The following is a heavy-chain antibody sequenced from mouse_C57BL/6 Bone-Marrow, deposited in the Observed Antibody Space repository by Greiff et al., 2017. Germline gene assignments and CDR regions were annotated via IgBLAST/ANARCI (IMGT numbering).Heavy chain of an antibody. J-gene: IGHJ3*01. V-gene: IGHV1-22*01. Sequence: EVQLQQSGPELVKPGASVKMSCKASGYTFTDYNMHWVKQSHGKSLEWIGYINPNNGGTSYNQKFKGKATFTVNKSSSTAYMELRSLTSEDSSVYYCARNKAGYAWFAYWGQGTLVTVSA. D-gene: IGHD2-2*01. CDR2: INPNNGGT. CDR1: GYTFTDYN. CDR3: ARNKAGYAWFAY.